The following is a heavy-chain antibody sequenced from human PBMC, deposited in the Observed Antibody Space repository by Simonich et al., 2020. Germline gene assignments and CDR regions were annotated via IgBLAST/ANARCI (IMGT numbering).Heavy chain of an antibody. CDR2: IYHSGNT. V-gene: IGHV4-38-2*01. CDR1: GYSISSGYY. D-gene: IGHD6-13*01. CDR3: ARVGYSNYYYYGMDV. Sequence: QVQLQESGPGLVKPSETLSLTCAVSGYSISSGYYWGWILQPPGKGLEWIGSIYHSGNTYYNPSLKSRVTISVDTSKNQFSLKLSSVTAADTAVYYCARVGYSNYYYYGMDVWGQGTTVTVSS. J-gene: IGHJ6*02.